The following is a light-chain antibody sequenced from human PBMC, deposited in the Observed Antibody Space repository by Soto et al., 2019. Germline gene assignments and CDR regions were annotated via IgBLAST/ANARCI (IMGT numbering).Light chain of an antibody. J-gene: IGKJ4*01. CDR2: GAS. V-gene: IGKV1-39*01. Sequence: DIPVIQSPSSLSASVGDRVTITCRASLRIRTYLNWYQQKPGKAPKLLIYGASTLQSGVPSRFSGSGSGTDFTLTISSLEPEDSATYYCQQSLSTPLTFGGGTKLEI. CDR1: LRIRTY. CDR3: QQSLSTPLT.